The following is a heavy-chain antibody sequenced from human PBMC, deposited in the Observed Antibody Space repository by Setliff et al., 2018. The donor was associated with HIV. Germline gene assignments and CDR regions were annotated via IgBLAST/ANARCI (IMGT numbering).Heavy chain of an antibody. Sequence: SETLSLTCTVSGGSIRSGSYYWTWIRQPAGKGPEWIGHIYTNGYTNYNPSLKSRVTMTRDTSTTTAYMELRSLRSDDTAVYYCARATGAADLWGQGTKVTVSS. CDR2: IYTNGYT. D-gene: IGHD6-13*01. V-gene: IGHV4-61*09. J-gene: IGHJ5*02. CDR3: ARATGAADL. CDR1: GGSIRSGSYY.